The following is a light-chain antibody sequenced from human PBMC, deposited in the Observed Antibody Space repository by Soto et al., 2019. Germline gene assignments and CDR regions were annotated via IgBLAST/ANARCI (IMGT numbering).Light chain of an antibody. CDR3: AAWDDSLSGPV. CDR1: SSNIGSYF. CDR2: RNN. J-gene: IGLJ2*01. V-gene: IGLV1-47*01. Sequence: QSALTQPPSASGTSGQRVTISCSGSSSNIGSYFVYWYQQLPGTAPKLLIYRNNQRPSGVPDRFSGSKSGTSASLAISGLRSEDEADYYCAAWDDSLSGPVFGGGTKLTVL.